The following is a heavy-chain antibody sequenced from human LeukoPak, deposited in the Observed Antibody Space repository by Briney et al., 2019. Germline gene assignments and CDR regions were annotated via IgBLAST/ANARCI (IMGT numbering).Heavy chain of an antibody. V-gene: IGHV3-7*03. D-gene: IGHD3/OR15-3a*01. J-gene: IGHJ4*02. CDR1: GFPFSLYW. CDR2: IKQDGSEK. CDR3: AGGTGFIIKD. Sequence: GSLLLSCAASGFPFSLYWMNWVRRAPGKGLEWVANIKQDGSEKNYVDSVKGRFTISRDNAKNSLYLQMNNLRVEDTAMYYCAGGTGFIIKDWGQGTLVTVSS.